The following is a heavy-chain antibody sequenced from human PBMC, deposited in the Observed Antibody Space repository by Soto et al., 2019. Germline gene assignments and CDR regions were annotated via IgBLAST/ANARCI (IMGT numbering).Heavy chain of an antibody. Sequence: PSVTLSLPCTVSDDSFTNDDYYWTWIRQPPGKGLKWIGSISHSGSTFSNPSLRSLITMSVDMSKKQFSLKVSSMTAADTAVYYCARGSTIYALDVWGQGTTVTVSS. D-gene: IGHD2-2*01. J-gene: IGHJ6*02. CDR1: DDSFTNDDYY. CDR2: ISHSGST. CDR3: ARGSTIYALDV. V-gene: IGHV4-30-4*01.